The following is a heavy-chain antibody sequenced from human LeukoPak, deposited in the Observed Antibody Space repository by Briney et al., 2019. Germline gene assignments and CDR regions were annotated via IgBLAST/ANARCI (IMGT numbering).Heavy chain of an antibody. CDR1: GFTFSDYY. V-gene: IGHV3-11*01. CDR3: ARGYSSSRLYYYGMDV. J-gene: IGHJ6*02. Sequence: GGSLRLSCAASGFTFSDYYMSWIRQAPGKGLEWVSYISSSGSTIYYADSVKGRFTISRDNAKNSLYLQMNSLRDEDTAVYYCARGYSSSRLYYYGMDVWGQGTTVTVSS. CDR2: ISSSGSTI. D-gene: IGHD6-6*01.